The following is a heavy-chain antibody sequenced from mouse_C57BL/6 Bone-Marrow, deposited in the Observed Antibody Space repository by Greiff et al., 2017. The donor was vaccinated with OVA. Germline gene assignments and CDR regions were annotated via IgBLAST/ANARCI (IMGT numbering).Heavy chain of an antibody. D-gene: IGHD2-3*01. CDR2: IYPRSGNT. J-gene: IGHJ3*01. CDR1: GYTFTSYG. V-gene: IGHV1-81*01. Sequence: VQLQQSGAELARPGASVKLSCKASGYTFTSYGISWVKQRTGQGLEWSGEIYPRSGNTYYNEKFKGKATLTADKSSSTAYMELRSLTSEDSAVYFCARWKLRWILWFAYWGQGTLVTVSA. CDR3: ARWKLRWILWFAY.